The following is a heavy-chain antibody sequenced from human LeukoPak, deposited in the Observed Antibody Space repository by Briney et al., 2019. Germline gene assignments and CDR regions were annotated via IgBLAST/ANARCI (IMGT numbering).Heavy chain of an antibody. Sequence: SETLSLTCTVSGGSISSSSYYWGWIRQPPGKGLEWIGSIYYSGSTYYNPSLKSRVTISVDTSKNQFSLKLSSVTAADTAVYYCASITTVTYVDYWGQGTLVTVSS. CDR2: IYYSGST. J-gene: IGHJ4*02. D-gene: IGHD4-17*01. V-gene: IGHV4-39*07. CDR3: ASITTVTYVDY. CDR1: GGSISSSSYY.